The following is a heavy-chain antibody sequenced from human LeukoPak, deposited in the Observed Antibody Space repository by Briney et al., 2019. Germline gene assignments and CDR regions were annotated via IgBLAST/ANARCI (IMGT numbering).Heavy chain of an antibody. CDR3: ARDGGHPLTSYYRAY. CDR2: IIGSGGNT. V-gene: IGHV3-23*01. J-gene: IGHJ4*02. CDR1: GFTFYTYA. Sequence: PGGSLRLSCAPSGFTFYTYAMTWVRQAPGKGLEWVSTIIGSGGNTFYADSVKGRFTISRDNSKNTLSLQLTSLRAEDTGIYFCARDGGHPLTSYYRAYWGQGTLVTVSS. D-gene: IGHD4-11*01.